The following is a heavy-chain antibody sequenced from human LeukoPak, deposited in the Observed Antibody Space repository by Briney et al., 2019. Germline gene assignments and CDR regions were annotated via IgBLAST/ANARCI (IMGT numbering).Heavy chain of an antibody. V-gene: IGHV3-33*01. D-gene: IGHD3-10*01. J-gene: IGHJ4*02. CDR2: IWYDDRYK. Sequence: PGRSLRLSCAASGFTFSNYGMHWVRQAPGKGLEWVAVIWYDDRYKYYADSVKGRFTISRDNSKNTLYLQMNSLRAEDTAVYYCAGNYGPYYFDYWGQGTLVTVSS. CDR1: GFTFSNYG. CDR3: AGNYGPYYFDY.